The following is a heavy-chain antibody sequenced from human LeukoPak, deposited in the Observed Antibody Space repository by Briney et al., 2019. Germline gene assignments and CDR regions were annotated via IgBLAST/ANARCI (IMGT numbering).Heavy chain of an antibody. CDR2: ISSLSGTI. J-gene: IGHJ4*02. D-gene: IGHD3-10*01. CDR3: ARDFSGSYYNWFDYFDY. V-gene: IGHV3-48*01. CDR1: GFTFSSYS. Sequence: GGSLRLSCAASGFTFSSYSMNWVRQAPGEGLEWVSYISSLSGTIYYADSVKGRFTISRDNAKNSLYLQMDSLRAEDTAVYYCARDFSGSYYNWFDYFDYWGQGTLVTVSS.